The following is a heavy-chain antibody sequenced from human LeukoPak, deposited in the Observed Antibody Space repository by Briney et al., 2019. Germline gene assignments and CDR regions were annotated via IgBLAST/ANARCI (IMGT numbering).Heavy chain of an antibody. D-gene: IGHD6-13*01. CDR2: INHSGST. J-gene: IGHJ4*02. Sequence: PSETLSLTCAVYGGSFSGYYWSWIRQPPGKGLEWVGEINHSGSTNYNPSLKSRVTISVDTSKNQFSLKLSSVTAADTAVYYCARHPGYSSSPFPFDYWGQGTLVTVSS. V-gene: IGHV4-34*01. CDR3: ARHPGYSSSPFPFDY. CDR1: GGSFSGYY.